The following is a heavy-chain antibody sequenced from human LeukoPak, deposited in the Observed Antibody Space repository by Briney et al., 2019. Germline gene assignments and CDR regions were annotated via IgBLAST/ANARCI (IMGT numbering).Heavy chain of an antibody. CDR1: GYTSTSHG. D-gene: IGHD1-1*01. CDR3: TRAVTGSLGTTARFDP. CDR2: ISTYNGNT. Sequence: ASVKVSCKSSGYTSTSHGISWMRQAPGQGLEWMGWISTYNGNTNYAQKFQGRVTVTTDTSTSTAYMALRTLPSGDTAVYYRTRAVTGSLGTTARFDPWGQGTLVTVSS. J-gene: IGHJ5*02. V-gene: IGHV1-18*01.